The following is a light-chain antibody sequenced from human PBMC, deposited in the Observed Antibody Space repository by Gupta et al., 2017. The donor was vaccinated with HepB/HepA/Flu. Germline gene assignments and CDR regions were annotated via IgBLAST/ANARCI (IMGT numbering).Light chain of an antibody. CDR2: DVS. CDR1: GSDVGDYNY. Sequence: SALTQPASFSGSPGQSLPIFCPGTGSDVGDYNYVSWYQKHPGKAHKLMIYDVSKRTSGVSNRFSGSESGNTASLTISGRQEEDEGDYYCRADTSSSNVVFGGGTKLTVL. V-gene: IGLV2-14*01. J-gene: IGLJ2*01. CDR3: RADTSSSNVV.